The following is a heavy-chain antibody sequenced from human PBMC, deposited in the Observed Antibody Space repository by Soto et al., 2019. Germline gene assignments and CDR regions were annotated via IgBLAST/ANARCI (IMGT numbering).Heavy chain of an antibody. Sequence: GASVKVSCKASGGTFSGYAINWVRQAPGQGLEWMGGIIPVFGKANYAQKFQGRVTITADESTSTGYMELRSLTSEDTAVYYCARDGTLYDSSAYYYVYWGQGTLVTVSS. CDR2: IIPVFGKA. D-gene: IGHD3-22*01. J-gene: IGHJ4*02. V-gene: IGHV1-69*13. CDR3: ARDGTLYDSSAYYYVY. CDR1: GGTFSGYA.